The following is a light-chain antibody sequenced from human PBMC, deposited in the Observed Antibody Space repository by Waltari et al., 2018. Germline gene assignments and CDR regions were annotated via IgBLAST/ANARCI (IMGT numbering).Light chain of an antibody. Sequence: ENVLTQSPGTLSLSPGVRATLSCRASQSVSSTYLAWYQQKLGQAPRLLIYGASTRATGIPDRFSGSGSGTDFTLTISRLEPEDFAVYSCQQYGSSPPTFGQGTKLEIK. CDR3: QQYGSSPPT. CDR1: QSVSSTY. CDR2: GAS. J-gene: IGKJ2*01. V-gene: IGKV3-20*01.